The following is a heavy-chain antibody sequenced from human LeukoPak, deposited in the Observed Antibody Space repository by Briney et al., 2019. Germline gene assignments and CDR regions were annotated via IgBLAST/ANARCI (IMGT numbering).Heavy chain of an antibody. V-gene: IGHV4-39*01. Sequence: SETLSLTCTVSGTSVSSSDYYWGWIRQPPGMRLEWIGNLYFSGNPYYNPSLNSRVTISVDTSKNQFSLKMRSVTAADTAVYYCARLGSGYPTPDYWGQGTLVTVSS. D-gene: IGHD6-19*01. J-gene: IGHJ4*02. CDR1: GTSVSSSDYY. CDR3: ARLGSGYPTPDY. CDR2: LYFSGNP.